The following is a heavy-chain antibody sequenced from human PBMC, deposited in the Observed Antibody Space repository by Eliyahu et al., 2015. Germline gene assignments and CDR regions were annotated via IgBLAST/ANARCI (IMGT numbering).Heavy chain of an antibody. CDR3: ARAPGWDSSLGFDY. D-gene: IGHD6-19*01. CDR2: INAGNGNT. J-gene: IGHJ4*02. V-gene: IGHV1-3*01. CDR1: GYXFSTYA. Sequence: QVQLVQSGAEVKKPGASVXVSCXTSGYXFSTYAVHWVRXAPGQSLEXMGWINAGNGNTEYSQQFQGRVTITRDKTASTVYMELSSLRSEDTAVYYCARAPGWDSSLGFDYWGQGTLVTVSS.